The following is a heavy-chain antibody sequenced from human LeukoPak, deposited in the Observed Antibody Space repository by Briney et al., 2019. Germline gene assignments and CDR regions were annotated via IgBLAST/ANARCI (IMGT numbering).Heavy chain of an antibody. CDR3: ARAAMVRGVMALPNWFDP. Sequence: GGSLRLSCAASGFTFSSYSMNWVRQAPGKGLEWVSSISSSSSYIYYADSVKGRFTISRDNAKNSLYLQMNSLRAEDTAVYYCARAAMVRGVMALPNWFDPWGQGTLVTVSS. CDR2: ISSSSSYI. D-gene: IGHD3-10*01. CDR1: GFTFSSYS. J-gene: IGHJ5*02. V-gene: IGHV3-21*01.